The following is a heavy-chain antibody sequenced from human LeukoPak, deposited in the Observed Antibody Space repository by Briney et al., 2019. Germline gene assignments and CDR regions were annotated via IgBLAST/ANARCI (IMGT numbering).Heavy chain of an antibody. V-gene: IGHV1-69*13. CDR2: IIPIFGTA. D-gene: IGHD2-21*02. J-gene: IGHJ4*02. Sequence: ASVKVSCKASGGTFSSYAISWVRQAPGQGLEWMGGIIPIFGTANYAQKFQGRVTITADESTSTAYMELSSLRSEDTAVYYCAREGTYCGGDCYSFDYWGQGTLVTVSS. CDR3: AREGTYCGGDCYSFDY. CDR1: GGTFSSYA.